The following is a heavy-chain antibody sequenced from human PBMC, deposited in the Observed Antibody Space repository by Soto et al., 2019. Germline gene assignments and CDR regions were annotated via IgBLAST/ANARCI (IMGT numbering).Heavy chain of an antibody. CDR3: ARSRITMVRGASDNWFDP. Sequence: SETLSLTCAVSGCSISISNWWSWVRRPPGKGLEWIGEIYHSGSTNYNPSLKSRVTISVDKSKNQFSLKLSSVTAADTAVYYCARSRITMVRGASDNWFDPWGQGTLVTVS. D-gene: IGHD3-10*01. V-gene: IGHV4-4*02. CDR1: GCSISISNW. J-gene: IGHJ5*02. CDR2: IYHSGST.